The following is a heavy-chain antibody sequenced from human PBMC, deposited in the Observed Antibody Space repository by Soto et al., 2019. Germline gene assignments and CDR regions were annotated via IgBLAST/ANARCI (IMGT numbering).Heavy chain of an antibody. CDR1: GGSISTYY. CDR3: AREGVSSSWYYYYGMDV. D-gene: IGHD6-13*01. Sequence: SETLSLTCTVSGGSISTYYWNWIRQPPGKGLEWIVYIYYSGSTNYNPSLKSRVTISVYTSKNQFSLKLSSVTAADTAVYYCAREGVSSSWYYYYGMDVWGQGTTVTVSS. CDR2: IYYSGST. J-gene: IGHJ6*02. V-gene: IGHV4-59*01.